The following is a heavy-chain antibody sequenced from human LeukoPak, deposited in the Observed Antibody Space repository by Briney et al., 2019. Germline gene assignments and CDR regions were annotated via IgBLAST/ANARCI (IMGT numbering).Heavy chain of an antibody. CDR2: LYSGGTT. Sequence: PGGSLRLSCAASGFTVNSNYMSWVRQAPGKGLEWVSVLYSGGTTYYADSVQGRFTISRDDSKNTLYLQMNSLRAEDTAVYYCVRDLDTDTSDAFDIWGQGTMVTVSS. CDR3: VRDLDTDTSDAFDI. CDR1: GFTVNSNY. V-gene: IGHV3-66*01. J-gene: IGHJ3*02. D-gene: IGHD5-18*01.